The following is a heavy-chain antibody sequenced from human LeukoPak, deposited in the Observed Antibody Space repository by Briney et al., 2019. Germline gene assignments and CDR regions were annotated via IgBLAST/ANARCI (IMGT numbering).Heavy chain of an antibody. CDR2: IYYSGST. CDR3: ARIYRSSWFLNWFDP. V-gene: IGHV4-39*07. Sequence: SETLSLTCTVSGGSISNSNYYWGWIRQPPGNGLEWIGNIYYSGSTYYNPSLRSRVTISVDTSKNQFSLKLNSVTAADTAVYYCARIYRSSWFLNWFDPWGQGTLVTVSS. CDR1: GGSISNSNYY. D-gene: IGHD6-13*01. J-gene: IGHJ5*02.